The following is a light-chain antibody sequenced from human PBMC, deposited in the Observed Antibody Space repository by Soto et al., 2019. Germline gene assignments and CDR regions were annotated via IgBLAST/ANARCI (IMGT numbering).Light chain of an antibody. V-gene: IGKV1-5*02. CDR2: DAS. CDR3: QQYKTYRT. Sequence: DIQMTQSPSTLSASVGDRVTIICRASQSISTWLAWYQQKPGKAPKLLMYDASRLESGVPSRFSGSGSGTEFTLTITSLQPDDFATYYCQQYKTYRTFGQGTKV. J-gene: IGKJ1*01. CDR1: QSISTW.